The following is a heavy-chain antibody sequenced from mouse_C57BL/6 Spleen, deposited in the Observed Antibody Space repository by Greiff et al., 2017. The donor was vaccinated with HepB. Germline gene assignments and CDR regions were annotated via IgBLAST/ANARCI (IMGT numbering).Heavy chain of an antibody. J-gene: IGHJ2*01. V-gene: IGHV1-52*01. Sequence: QVQLKQPGAELVRPGSSVKLSCKASGYTFTSYWMHWVKQRPIQGLEWIGNIDPSDSETHYNQKFKDKATLTVDKSSSTAYMQLSSLTSEDSAVYYCAREGGYDGYGFDYWGQGTTLTVSS. CDR3: AREGGYDGYGFDY. CDR1: GYTFTSYW. D-gene: IGHD2-3*01. CDR2: IDPSDSET.